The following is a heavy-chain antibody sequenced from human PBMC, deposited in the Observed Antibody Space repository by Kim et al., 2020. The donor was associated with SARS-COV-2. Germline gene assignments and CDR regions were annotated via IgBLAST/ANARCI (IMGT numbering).Heavy chain of an antibody. D-gene: IGHD1-26*01. CDR3: AREGLVGATGYYYYGMDV. V-gene: IGHV1-69*13. CDR2: IIPIFGTA. Sequence: SVKVSCKASGGTFSSYAISWVRQAPGQGLEWMGGIIPIFGTANYAQKFQGRVTITADESTSTAYMELSSLRSEDTAVYYCAREGLVGATGYYYYGMDVWGQGTTVTVSS. CDR1: GGTFSSYA. J-gene: IGHJ6*02.